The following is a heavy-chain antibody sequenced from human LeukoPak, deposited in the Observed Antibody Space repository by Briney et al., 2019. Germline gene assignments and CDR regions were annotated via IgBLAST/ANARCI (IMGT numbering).Heavy chain of an antibody. J-gene: IGHJ4*02. D-gene: IGHD7-27*01. CDR2: IYYSGST. CDR1: GGSISSGDYY. V-gene: IGHV4-30-4*01. Sequence: SETLSLTCTVSGGSISSGDYYWSWLRQPPGKGLGWIGYIYYSGSTYFNPSLKSRVTISLDTSENQFSLKLSSVTAADTAVYYCARGSTGDKSNNWGQGTLVTVSS. CDR3: ARGSTGDKSNN.